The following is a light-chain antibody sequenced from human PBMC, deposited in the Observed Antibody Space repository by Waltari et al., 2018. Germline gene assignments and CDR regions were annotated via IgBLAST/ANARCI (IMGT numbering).Light chain of an antibody. CDR3: QQYDGSVLT. Sequence: IVLTQSPDTLSLSPGQRATLSCRASQTINNNFFVWYQQKPGQAPRLIIHGPSRRATAFPDRFHGRGSGTDFTLTISSLKPEDSAVYYCQQYDGSVLTFGGGTKVEI. CDR2: GPS. V-gene: IGKV3-20*01. CDR1: QTINNNF. J-gene: IGKJ4*01.